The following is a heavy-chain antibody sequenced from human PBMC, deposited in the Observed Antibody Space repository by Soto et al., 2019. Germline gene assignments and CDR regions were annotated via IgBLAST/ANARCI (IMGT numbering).Heavy chain of an antibody. D-gene: IGHD4-17*01. CDR1: GYRFTKYD. V-gene: IGHV1-3*01. Sequence: VQLAQSGAEVKKPGASVKVSCQASGYRFTKYDIHWVRQAPGKRLEWMRWVNAGNENTKSSQKFQGRVSITWDTAASTVYMELSSLRSEDTAVYFCATQSPDYANRDFDYWGQGTLVTVSS. J-gene: IGHJ4*02. CDR3: ATQSPDYANRDFDY. CDR2: VNAGNENT.